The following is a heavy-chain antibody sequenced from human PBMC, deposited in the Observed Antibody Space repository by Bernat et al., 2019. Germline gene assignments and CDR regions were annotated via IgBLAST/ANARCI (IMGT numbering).Heavy chain of an antibody. J-gene: IGHJ4*02. CDR1: GFTFSSYG. CDR2: IWYDGSNK. V-gene: IGHV3-33*06. CDR3: AKGYYDSSGYYHFDY. D-gene: IGHD3-22*01. Sequence: QVQLVESGGGVVQPGRSLRLSCAASGFTFSSYGMHWVRQAPGKGLEWVAVIWYDGSNKYYADSVKDRFTISRDNSKNTLYMQMNSLRAEDTAVYYCAKGYYDSSGYYHFDYWGQGTLVTVSS.